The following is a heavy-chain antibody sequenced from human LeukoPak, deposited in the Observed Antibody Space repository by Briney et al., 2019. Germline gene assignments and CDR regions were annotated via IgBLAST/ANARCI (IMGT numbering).Heavy chain of an antibody. Sequence: ASVKVSCKASGYTFTSYYIHWVRQATGQGLEWMGIINPSDGSTSYAPKFQGRLTMTRDMSTSTVYMELSSLRSEDTAVYYCARDWGYCSGGSCYRGAFDIWGQGTMVTVSS. D-gene: IGHD2-15*01. CDR1: GYTFTSYY. CDR3: ARDWGYCSGGSCYRGAFDI. V-gene: IGHV1-46*01. J-gene: IGHJ3*02. CDR2: INPSDGST.